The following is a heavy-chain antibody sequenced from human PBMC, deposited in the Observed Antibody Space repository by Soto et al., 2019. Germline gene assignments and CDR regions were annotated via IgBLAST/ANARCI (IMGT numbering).Heavy chain of an antibody. CDR2: IGTAGDT. D-gene: IGHD3-16*02. J-gene: IGHJ4*02. CDR1: GFTFSSYD. V-gene: IGHV3-13*01. CDR3: ARGAWGSYRPHWYFDY. Sequence: GGSLRLSCAASGFTFSSYDMHWVRQATGKGLEWVSAIGTAGDTYYPGSVKGRFTISRENAKNSLYLQMNSLRAGDTAVYYCARGAWGSYRPHWYFDYWGQGTLVTVSS.